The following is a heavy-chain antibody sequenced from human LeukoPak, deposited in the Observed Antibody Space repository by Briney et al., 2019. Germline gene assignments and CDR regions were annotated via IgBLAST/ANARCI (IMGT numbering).Heavy chain of an antibody. CDR3: ARDELGGSSGWSFDY. D-gene: IGHD6-19*01. CDR2: IYYSGST. CDR1: GDSFSSVTDY. Sequence: SETLSLTCTVSGDSFSSVTDYWAWIRQPPGKGLEWIGYIYYSGSTNYNPSLKSRVTMSVDTSKNQFSLKLSSVTAADTAVYYCARDELGGSSGWSFDYWGQGTLVTVSS. V-gene: IGHV4-61*01. J-gene: IGHJ4*02.